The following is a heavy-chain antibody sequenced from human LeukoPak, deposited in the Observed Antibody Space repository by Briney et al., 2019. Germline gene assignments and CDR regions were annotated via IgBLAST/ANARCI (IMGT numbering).Heavy chain of an antibody. V-gene: IGHV3-11*01. J-gene: IGHJ3*02. CDR1: GFTFSDYY. D-gene: IGHD3-16*01. Sequence: GGSLRLSCAAPGFTFSDYYMSWIRQAPGKGLEWVSYISSSGSTIYYADSVKGRFTISRDNAKNSLYLQMNSLRAEDTAVYYCASFKGDNDAFDIWGQGTMVTVSS. CDR2: ISSSGSTI. CDR3: ASFKGDNDAFDI.